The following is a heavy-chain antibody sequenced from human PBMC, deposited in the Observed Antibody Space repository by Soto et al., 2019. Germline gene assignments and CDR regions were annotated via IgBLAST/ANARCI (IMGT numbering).Heavy chain of an antibody. CDR2: ISYDGSNK. CDR1: GFTFISYA. D-gene: IGHD3-22*01. V-gene: IGHV3-30-3*01. CDR3: ARDHYYDSSGYYYVGWYFDL. Sequence: GGSLRLSCAASGFTFISYAMHWVRQAPGKGLEWVAVISYDGSNKYYADSVKGRFTISRDNSKNTLYLQMNSLRAEDTAVYYCARDHYYDSSGYYYVGWYFDLWGRGTLVTVSS. J-gene: IGHJ2*01.